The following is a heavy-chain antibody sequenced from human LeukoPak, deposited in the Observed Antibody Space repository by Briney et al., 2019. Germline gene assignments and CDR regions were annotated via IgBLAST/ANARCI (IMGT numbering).Heavy chain of an antibody. D-gene: IGHD3-16*01. Sequence: GGSLRLSCAASGFTFSRYAMSWVRQAPGKGLEWASTISTSGGSTYYADSVRGRFTISRDNSKNTLYLQMNSLRAEDTAVYYCTKGSTTWGTEFFQHWGQGTLVTVSS. CDR1: GFTFSRYA. CDR3: TKGSTTWGTEFFQH. CDR2: ISTSGGST. V-gene: IGHV3-23*01. J-gene: IGHJ1*01.